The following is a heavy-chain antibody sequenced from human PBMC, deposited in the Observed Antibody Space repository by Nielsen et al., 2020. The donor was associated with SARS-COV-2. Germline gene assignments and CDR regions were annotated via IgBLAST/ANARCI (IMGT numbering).Heavy chain of an antibody. CDR2: IYYSGNT. D-gene: IGHD1-1*01. J-gene: IGHJ4*02. V-gene: IGHV4-59*01. CDR1: GFTFDDYG. Sequence: SCAASGFTFDDYGMSWIRQPPGKGLEWIGYIYYSGNTNYNPSLKSRVTISVDSSKNQFSLKLSTVTATDTAVYYCARGGTIRPLDYWGQGTPVTVSS. CDR3: ARGGTIRPLDY.